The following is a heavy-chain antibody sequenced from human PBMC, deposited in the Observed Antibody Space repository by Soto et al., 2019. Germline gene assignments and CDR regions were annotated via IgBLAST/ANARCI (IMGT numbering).Heavy chain of an antibody. J-gene: IGHJ4*02. CDR2: ISSSGSTI. CDR1: GFTFSDYY. V-gene: IGHV3-11*01. Sequence: GGSLRLSCAAPGFTFSDYYMSWIRQAPGKGLEWVSYISSSGSTIYYADSVKGRFTISRDNAKNSLYLQMNSLRAEDTAVYYCARAPSYSPGRLDYWGQGTLVTVSS. D-gene: IGHD2-21*01. CDR3: ARAPSYSPGRLDY.